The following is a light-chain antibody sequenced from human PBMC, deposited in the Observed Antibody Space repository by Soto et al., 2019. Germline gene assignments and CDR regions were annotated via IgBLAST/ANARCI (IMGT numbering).Light chain of an antibody. CDR3: QQYENLPT. Sequence: ASVGDRVTITCRASQSISSYLNWYQQKPGKAPNLLIYDASNLEAGVPSRFRGSGSGTDFTFTISRLQPEDIATYYCQQYENLPTFGQGTRLEIK. CDR2: DAS. J-gene: IGKJ5*01. CDR1: QSISSY. V-gene: IGKV1-33*01.